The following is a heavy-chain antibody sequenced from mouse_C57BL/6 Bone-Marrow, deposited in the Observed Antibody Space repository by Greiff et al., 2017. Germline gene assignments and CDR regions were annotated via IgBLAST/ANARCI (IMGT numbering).Heavy chain of an antibody. Sequence: EVQLQQSGPELVKPGASVKISCKASGYTFTDYYMNWVKQSHGKSLEWIGDINPNNGGTSYNQKFKGKATLTVDKSSSTAYMELRSLTSEDSAVYYCARNYGSLSYAMDYWGQGTSVTVSS. CDR2: INPNNGGT. CDR1: GYTFTDYY. V-gene: IGHV1-26*01. J-gene: IGHJ4*01. CDR3: ARNYGSLSYAMDY. D-gene: IGHD1-1*01.